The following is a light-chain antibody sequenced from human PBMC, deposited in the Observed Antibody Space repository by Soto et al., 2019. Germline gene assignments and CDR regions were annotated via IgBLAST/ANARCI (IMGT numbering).Light chain of an antibody. Sequence: DIRMTQSPSSLSASVGDRVTITCQASQDITSYLSWYQQKPGKAPKLLIYLASNLELGVPSRFSGGGSGTEFTLTISSLQPKDFGTYYCQQYDHLPSFGGGTKVEI. V-gene: IGKV1-33*01. CDR1: QDITSY. CDR2: LAS. J-gene: IGKJ4*01. CDR3: QQYDHLPS.